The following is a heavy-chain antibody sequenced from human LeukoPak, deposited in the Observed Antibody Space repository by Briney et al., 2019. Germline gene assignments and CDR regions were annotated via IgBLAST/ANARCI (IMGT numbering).Heavy chain of an antibody. J-gene: IGHJ4*02. D-gene: IGHD3-22*01. CDR1: GESSFSSYY. CDR3: ARQVVGNDY. V-gene: IGHV4-34*01. Sequence: SETLSLTCAVYGESSFSSYYWSWIRQTPGGALEWTGEINHSGYTNYNPSLKSRVTLSIDTSKYQFSLKLNSVTAADTAVYYCARQVVGNDYWGKGTLVTVSS. CDR2: INHSGYT.